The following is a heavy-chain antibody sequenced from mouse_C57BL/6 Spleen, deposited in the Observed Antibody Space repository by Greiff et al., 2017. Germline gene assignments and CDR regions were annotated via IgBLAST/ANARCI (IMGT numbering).Heavy chain of an antibody. V-gene: IGHV1-52*01. J-gene: IGHJ4*01. CDR3: GRSIRRCYAMED. D-gene: IGHD1-1*01. CDR1: GYTFTSYW. Sequence: QVQLQQPGAELVRPGSSVKLSCKASGYTFTSYWMHWVKQRPIQGLEWIGNIDPSDSETNYNQKFKDKATLTVDKSSCTAYMQLSSLASEDSAGCDGGRSIRRCYAMEDWGQGTSVTGAS. CDR2: IDPSDSET.